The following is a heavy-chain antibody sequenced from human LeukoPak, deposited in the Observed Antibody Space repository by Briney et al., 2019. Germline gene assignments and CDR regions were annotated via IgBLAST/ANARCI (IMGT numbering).Heavy chain of an antibody. V-gene: IGHV3-30*18. CDR2: VSCDATNK. D-gene: IGHD5-24*01. Sequence: PGGSLRLSCAASGFTFSSYGMHWVRQAPGKGLEWVAVVSCDATNKYYTDSVKGRFTISRDDSGDTLCLQMNSLRAEDTAVYYCAKEGGNGYNYFDYWGQGTLVTVSS. CDR1: GFTFSSYG. CDR3: AKEGGNGYNYFDY. J-gene: IGHJ4*02.